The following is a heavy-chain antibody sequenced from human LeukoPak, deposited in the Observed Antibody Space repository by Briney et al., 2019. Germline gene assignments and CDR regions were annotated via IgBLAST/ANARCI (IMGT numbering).Heavy chain of an antibody. J-gene: IGHJ3*01. D-gene: IGHD2-15*01. Sequence: GGSLRHSCAPPRFTPSSFVKRSGPQAPGKGLEWVSAISGSGGSTYYADSVKGRFTISRDNSKDTLYLQMNRLRAEDTAVHFCAEHYQDVVEAIYVCGEGTMVTVSS. V-gene: IGHV3-23*01. CDR2: ISGSGGST. CDR3: AEHYQDVVEAIYV. CDR1: RFTPSSFV.